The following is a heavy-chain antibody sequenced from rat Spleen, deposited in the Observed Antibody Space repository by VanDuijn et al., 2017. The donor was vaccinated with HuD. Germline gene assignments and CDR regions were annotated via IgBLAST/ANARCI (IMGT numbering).Heavy chain of an antibody. CDR1: GFTFSNYG. J-gene: IGHJ3*01. CDR3: VSHGARISRFAY. CDR2: VSPSGGTT. D-gene: IGHD2-7*01. Sequence: EVQLVESGGGLVQPGRSLRLSCAASGFTFSNYGLHWIRQAPTKSLEWVASVSPSGGTTNYRDSVKGRFTISRDNAKSTLYLQMDSLRSEDTATYYCVSHGARISRFAYWGQGTLVTVSS. V-gene: IGHV5-19*01.